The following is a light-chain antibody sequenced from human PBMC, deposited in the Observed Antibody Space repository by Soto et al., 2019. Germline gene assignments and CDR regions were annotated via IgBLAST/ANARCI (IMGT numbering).Light chain of an antibody. CDR2: RDS. CDR1: NIGSKN. Sequence: SYELTQPLSVSVALGQTARITCGGNNIGSKNVHWYQQKPGQAPVLVIYRDSNRRSGIPERFSGSNSGNTATLTINRAQVGDEADYYCQVWDSSTVFGGGTKVTVL. J-gene: IGLJ2*01. CDR3: QVWDSSTV. V-gene: IGLV3-9*01.